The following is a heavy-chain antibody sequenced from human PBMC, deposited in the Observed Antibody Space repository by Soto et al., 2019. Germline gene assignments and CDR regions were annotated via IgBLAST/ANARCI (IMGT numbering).Heavy chain of an antibody. D-gene: IGHD3-3*01. V-gene: IGHV3-23*01. CDR2: ISGSGGST. CDR1: GFTFSSYA. J-gene: IGHJ4*02. CDR3: AKGYYDFWSGYPGLGYFDY. Sequence: GGSLRLSCAASGFTFSSYAMRWVRQAPGKGLEWVSAISGSGGSTYYADSVKGRFTISRDNSKNTLYLQMNSLRAEDTAVYYCAKGYYDFWSGYPGLGYFDYWGQGTLVTVSS.